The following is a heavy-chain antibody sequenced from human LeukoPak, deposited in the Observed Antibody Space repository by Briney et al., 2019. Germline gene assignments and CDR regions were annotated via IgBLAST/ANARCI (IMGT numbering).Heavy chain of an antibody. CDR3: VREAGDQILGYCSSTNCYAVDY. V-gene: IGHV3-21*01. Sequence: PGGSLRLSCAASGFTFSSYSVNWVRQAPGKGLEWVSYISSSGSYIYYADSVKGRFTISRDNAENSLYLQMNSLRAEDTAVYYCVREAGDQILGYCSSTNCYAVDYWGQGTLVTVSS. D-gene: IGHD2-2*01. CDR2: ISSSGSYI. J-gene: IGHJ4*02. CDR1: GFTFSSYS.